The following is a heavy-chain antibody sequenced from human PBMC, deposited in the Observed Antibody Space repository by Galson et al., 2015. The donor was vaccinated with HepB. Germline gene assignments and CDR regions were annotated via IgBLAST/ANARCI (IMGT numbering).Heavy chain of an antibody. J-gene: IGHJ5*02. Sequence: SVKVSCKASGYTFTSYYMHWVRQAPGQGLEWMGIINPSGGSTSYAQKFQGRVTMTRDTSTSTVYMELSSLRSEDTAVYYCARDRDFWSGYLGWFDPWGQGTLVTVSS. CDR3: ARDRDFWSGYLGWFDP. CDR2: INPSGGST. D-gene: IGHD3-3*01. CDR1: GYTFTSYY. V-gene: IGHV1-46*01.